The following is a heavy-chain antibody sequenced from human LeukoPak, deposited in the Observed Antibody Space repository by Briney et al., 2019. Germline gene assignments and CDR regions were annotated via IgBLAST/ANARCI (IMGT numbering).Heavy chain of an antibody. V-gene: IGHV3-7*01. J-gene: IGHJ4*02. CDR3: AREGTYCSSTSCYGGFFY. CDR1: GFTFSSYW. Sequence: SGGSLRLSCAASGFTFSSYWMSWVRQAPGKGLEWVANIKQDGSEKYYVDSVKGRFTISTDNAKNSLYLQMSSLRAEDTAVYYCAREGTYCSSTSCYGGFFYWGQGTLVTVSS. D-gene: IGHD2-2*01. CDR2: IKQDGSEK.